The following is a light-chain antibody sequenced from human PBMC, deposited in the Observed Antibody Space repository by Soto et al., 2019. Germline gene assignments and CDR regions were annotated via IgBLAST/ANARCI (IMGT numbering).Light chain of an antibody. Sequence: EIVMTQSPATLSVSPGERATLSCRASQSVSSNLAWYQQNPGQAPRLLIYGASTRATGIPARFSGSGSGTEFTLTISSMQSQDFEAYYCQQYNKWPPLTFGGGTKVDIK. CDR1: QSVSSN. CDR3: QQYNKWPPLT. V-gene: IGKV3-15*01. J-gene: IGKJ4*01. CDR2: GAS.